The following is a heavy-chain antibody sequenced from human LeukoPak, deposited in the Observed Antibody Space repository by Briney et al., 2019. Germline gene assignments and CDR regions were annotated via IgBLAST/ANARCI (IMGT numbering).Heavy chain of an antibody. CDR3: AKDRYYDSSGYYENYFDY. Sequence: PGGSLRLSCAASGFSFSNCWMHWVRQVPGKGLEWVAFIRYDGSNKYYADSVKGRFTISRDNSKNTLYLQMNSLRAEDTAVYYCAKDRYYDSSGYYENYFDYWGQGTLVTVSS. J-gene: IGHJ4*02. D-gene: IGHD3-22*01. V-gene: IGHV3-30*02. CDR1: GFSFSNCW. CDR2: IRYDGSNK.